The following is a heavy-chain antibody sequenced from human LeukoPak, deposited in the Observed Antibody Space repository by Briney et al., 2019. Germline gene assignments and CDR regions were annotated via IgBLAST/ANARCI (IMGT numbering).Heavy chain of an antibody. CDR2: IYYSGTT. CDR3: ARLATVTTSDAFDI. CDR1: GGSISSYY. Sequence: SETLSLTCTVSGGSISSYYWSWIRQPPGKGLEWIGYIYYSGTTNYNPSLESRVTISVDTSKNQFSLKLSSVTAADTAVYYCARLATVTTSDAFDIWGQGTMVTVSS. J-gene: IGHJ3*02. D-gene: IGHD4-17*01. V-gene: IGHV4-59*01.